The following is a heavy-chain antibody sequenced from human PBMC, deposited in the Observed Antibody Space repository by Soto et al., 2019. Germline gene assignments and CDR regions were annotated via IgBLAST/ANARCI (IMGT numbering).Heavy chain of an antibody. CDR2: ISYDGSNK. V-gene: IGHV3-30*18. J-gene: IGHJ4*02. CDR1: GFTFSSYG. Sequence: GGSLRLSCAASGFTFSSYGMHWVRQAPGKGLEWVAVISYDGSNKYYADSVKGRFTISRDNSKNTLYLQMNSLRAEDTAVYYCAKLLPGYSYAFDYWGQGTLVTVSS. D-gene: IGHD5-18*01. CDR3: AKLLPGYSYAFDY.